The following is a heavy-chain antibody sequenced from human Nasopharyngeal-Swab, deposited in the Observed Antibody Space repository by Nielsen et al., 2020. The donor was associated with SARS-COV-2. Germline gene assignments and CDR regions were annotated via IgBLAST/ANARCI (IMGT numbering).Heavy chain of an antibody. CDR1: GFTFSSYS. CDR3: ATNNDYRFEN. V-gene: IGHV3-23*01. CDR2: ITGNGDTT. D-gene: IGHD4-11*01. J-gene: IGHJ4*02. Sequence: GESLKISCAASGFTFSSYSMSWLRQAPGKGLEWVSTITGNGDTTYYADSVKGRFTISRDSSKNTLYLQMDSLRAEDTAVYYCATNNDYRFENWGQGTLVSVSS.